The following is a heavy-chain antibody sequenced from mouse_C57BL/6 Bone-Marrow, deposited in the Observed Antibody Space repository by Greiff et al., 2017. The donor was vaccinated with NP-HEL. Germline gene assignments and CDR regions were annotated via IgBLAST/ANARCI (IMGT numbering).Heavy chain of an antibody. CDR2: IYPGDGDT. Sequence: VQLQQSGAELVKPGASVKISCKASGYAFSSYWMNWVKQRPGKGLEWIGQIYPGDGDTNYNGKFKGKATLTADKSSSTAYMQLSSLTSEDSAVYFCARGGPYYDAMDYWGQGTSVTVSS. CDR3: ARGGPYYDAMDY. J-gene: IGHJ4*01. CDR1: GYAFSSYW. V-gene: IGHV1-80*01.